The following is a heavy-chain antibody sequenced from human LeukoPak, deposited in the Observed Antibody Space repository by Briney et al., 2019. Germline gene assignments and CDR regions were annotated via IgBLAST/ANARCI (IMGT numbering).Heavy chain of an antibody. V-gene: IGHV3-74*01. D-gene: IGHD3-10*01. Sequence: GGSLRLSCAASGFTFSSSWMHWVRQAPGKGLVWVSRINSDGSTTNYADSVKGRFIISRDNGKNTRYMQMPSLRAEDTAVYSCTRPGSSSSLACAHWGQGTLVTVSS. J-gene: IGHJ4*02. CDR1: GFTFSSSW. CDR2: INSDGSTT. CDR3: TRPGSSSSLACAH.